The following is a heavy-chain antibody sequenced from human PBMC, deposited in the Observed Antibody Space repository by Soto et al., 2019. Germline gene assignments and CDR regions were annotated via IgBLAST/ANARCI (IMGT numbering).Heavy chain of an antibody. J-gene: IGHJ4*02. CDR1: GFTFSSYA. CDR2: ISGSGDST. V-gene: IGHV3-23*01. Sequence: EVQLLESGGGLVQPGGSLRLSCAASGFTFSSYAMRWVRQAPGKGLEWVSAISGSGDSTYYADSVQGRFTISRDNSKTTLYLQMNSLRAEDTAVYYCARRGSGTFFDYWGQGTLVTVSS. CDR3: ARRGSGTFFDY. D-gene: IGHD3-10*01.